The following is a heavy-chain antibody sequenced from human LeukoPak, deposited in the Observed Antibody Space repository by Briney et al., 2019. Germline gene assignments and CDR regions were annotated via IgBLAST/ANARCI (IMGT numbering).Heavy chain of an antibody. CDR2: IYYSGST. J-gene: IGHJ5*02. Sequence: PSETLSLTCTVSGGSISSYYWSWIRQPPGKGLEWIGYIYYSGSTNYNPSLKSRVTISVDTSKNQFSLKLSSVTAADTAVYYCARDVYYDSSGYHNWFDPWGQGTLVTVSS. CDR3: ARDVYYDSSGYHNWFDP. CDR1: GGSISSYY. D-gene: IGHD3-22*01. V-gene: IGHV4-59*01.